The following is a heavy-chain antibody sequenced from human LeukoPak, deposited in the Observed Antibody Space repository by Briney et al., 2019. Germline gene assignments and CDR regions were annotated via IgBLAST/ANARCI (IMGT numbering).Heavy chain of an antibody. CDR3: AKARATYLYDTSGYSALDY. Sequence: PGGSLILSCAASRFTFSSYVMHWVRQAPGKGLEWVALIWYDGDNKYYSDSVKGRFTISRDNSKNTLYLQMNSLRAEDTAVYYCAKARATYLYDTSGYSALDYWGQGTLVTVSS. D-gene: IGHD3-22*01. J-gene: IGHJ4*02. CDR1: RFTFSSYV. CDR2: IWYDGDNK. V-gene: IGHV3-33*06.